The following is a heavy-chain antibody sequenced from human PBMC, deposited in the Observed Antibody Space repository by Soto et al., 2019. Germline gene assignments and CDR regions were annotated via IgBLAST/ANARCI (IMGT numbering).Heavy chain of an antibody. CDR1: GGSISSYY. J-gene: IGHJ6*03. Sequence: SETLSLTCTVSGGSISSYYWSWIRQPPGKGLEWIGYIYYSGSTNYNPSLKSRVTISVDTSKNQFSLKLSSVTAADTAVYYCARSYYGSGSYYNLDYYMDVWGKGTTVTVSS. CDR2: IYYSGST. CDR3: ARSYYGSGSYYNLDYYMDV. D-gene: IGHD3-10*01. V-gene: IGHV4-59*01.